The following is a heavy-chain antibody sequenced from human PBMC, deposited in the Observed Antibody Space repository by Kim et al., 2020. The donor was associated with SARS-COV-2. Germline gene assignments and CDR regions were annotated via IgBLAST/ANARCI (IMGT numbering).Heavy chain of an antibody. Sequence: ASVKVSCKASGYTFTGYYMHWVRQAPGQGLEWMGWINPNSGGTNYAQKFQGRVTMTRDTSISTAYMELSRLRSDDTAVYYCAREGLTIDRQNDYWGQGTLVTVSS. D-gene: IGHD3-3*01. CDR1: GYTFTGYY. CDR2: INPNSGGT. CDR3: AREGLTIDRQNDY. V-gene: IGHV1-2*02. J-gene: IGHJ4*02.